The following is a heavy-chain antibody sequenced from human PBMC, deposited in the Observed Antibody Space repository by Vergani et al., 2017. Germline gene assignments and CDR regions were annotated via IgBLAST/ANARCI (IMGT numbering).Heavy chain of an antibody. CDR1: GFSLSTSGVG. Sequence: QITLKESGPTLVKPTQTLTLTCTFSGFSLSTSGVGVGWIRQPPGKALEWLALIYWDDDKRYSPSLKSRLTITKDTSKNQVVLTMTNMDPVDTATYYCARIEVAVAGTLVDYWGQGTLVTVSS. V-gene: IGHV2-5*02. D-gene: IGHD6-19*01. CDR3: ARIEVAVAGTLVDY. J-gene: IGHJ4*02. CDR2: IYWDDDK.